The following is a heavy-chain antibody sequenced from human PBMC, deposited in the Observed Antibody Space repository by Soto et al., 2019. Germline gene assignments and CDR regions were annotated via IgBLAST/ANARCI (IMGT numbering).Heavy chain of an antibody. J-gene: IGHJ6*02. D-gene: IGHD5-18*01. Sequence: QVQLVESGRGVVQPGRSLRLSCAASGFTFSSYGMHWVRQAPGKGLEWVAVISYDGSNKYYADSVKGRFTISRDNSKNTLYLQMNSLRAEDTAVYYCAKDVQLWSWAYGMDVWGQGTTVTVSS. V-gene: IGHV3-30*18. CDR2: ISYDGSNK. CDR1: GFTFSSYG. CDR3: AKDVQLWSWAYGMDV.